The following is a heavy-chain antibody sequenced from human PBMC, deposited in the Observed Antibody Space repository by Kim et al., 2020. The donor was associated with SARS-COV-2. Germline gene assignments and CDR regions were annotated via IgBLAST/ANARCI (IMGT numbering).Heavy chain of an antibody. CDR2: ISAYNGNT. CDR1: GYTFTSYG. CDR3: ARDVGVSITMVRGVILKLYYYGMDV. V-gene: IGHV1-18*01. Sequence: ASVKVSCKASGYTFTSYGISWVRQAPGQGLEWMGWISAYNGNTNYAQKLQGRVTMTTDTSTSTAYMELRSLRSDDTAVYYCARDVGVSITMVRGVILKLYYYGMDVWGQGTTVTVSS. J-gene: IGHJ6*02. D-gene: IGHD3-10*01.